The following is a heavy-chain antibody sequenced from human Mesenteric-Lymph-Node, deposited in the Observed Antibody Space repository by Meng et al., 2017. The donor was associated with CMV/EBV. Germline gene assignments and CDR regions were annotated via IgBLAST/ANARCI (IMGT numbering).Heavy chain of an antibody. CDR2: ISGSGGST. Sequence: GGSLRLSCAASGFTFSSYAMSWVRQAPGKGLEWVSAISGSGGSTYYADSVKGRFTISRDNSKNTLYLQMNNLRADDTAVYYCLRSYYHDSSGCFDYWGQGILVTISS. CDR1: GFTFSSYA. D-gene: IGHD3-22*01. CDR3: LRSYYHDSSGCFDY. J-gene: IGHJ4*02. V-gene: IGHV3-23*01.